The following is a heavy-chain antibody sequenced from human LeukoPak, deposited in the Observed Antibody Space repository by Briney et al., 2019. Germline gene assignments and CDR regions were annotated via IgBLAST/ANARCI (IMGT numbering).Heavy chain of an antibody. Sequence: GGSLRLSCAASGFTFSSYGMHWVRQAPGKGLEWVAVIWYDGSNKYYADSMKGRFTISRDNSKNTLYLQMNSLRAEDTAVYYCAKDGPTDAFDIWGQGTMVTVSS. CDR2: IWYDGSNK. CDR3: AKDGPTDAFDI. CDR1: GFTFSSYG. V-gene: IGHV3-33*06. J-gene: IGHJ3*02.